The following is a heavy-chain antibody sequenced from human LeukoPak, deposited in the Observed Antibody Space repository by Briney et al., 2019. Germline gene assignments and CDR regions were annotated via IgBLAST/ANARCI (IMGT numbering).Heavy chain of an antibody. D-gene: IGHD6-13*01. V-gene: IGHV4-34*01. Sequence: SETLSLTCAVYGGSFSGYYWSWSRQPPGKGLEWIGEINHSGSTNYNPSLKSRVTISVDTSKNQFSLKLSSVTAADTAVYYCARGRYSSSWYSRGLGYWGQGTLVTVSS. CDR1: GGSFSGYY. J-gene: IGHJ4*02. CDR3: ARGRYSSSWYSRGLGY. CDR2: INHSGST.